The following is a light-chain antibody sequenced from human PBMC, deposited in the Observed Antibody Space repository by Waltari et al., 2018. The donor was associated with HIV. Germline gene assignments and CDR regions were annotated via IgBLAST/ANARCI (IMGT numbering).Light chain of an antibody. Sequence: QSVLTQPPSVSGAPGQRVTISCTGSSSNIGAGYDVHWYQQLPGTAPKLLIYGNSKRPSGVPDRCSCSKSGTSASLAITGLQPDDETDYYCQSYDSSLSNWVFGGGTKLTVL. V-gene: IGLV1-40*01. J-gene: IGLJ3*02. CDR3: QSYDSSLSNWV. CDR1: SSNIGAGYD. CDR2: GNS.